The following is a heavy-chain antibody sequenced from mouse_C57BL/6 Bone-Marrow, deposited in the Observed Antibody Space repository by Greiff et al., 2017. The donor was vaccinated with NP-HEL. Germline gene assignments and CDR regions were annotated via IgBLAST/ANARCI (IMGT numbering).Heavy chain of an antibody. CDR1: GFNIKDDY. CDR3: FYDSYGYYAMDY. V-gene: IGHV14-4*01. J-gene: IGHJ4*01. Sequence: VQLQQSGAELVRPGASVKLSCTASGFNIKDDYMHWVKQRPEQGLEWIGWIDPENGDTEYASKFQGKATITADTSSNTAYLQLSSLTSEDTAVYYCFYDSYGYYAMDYWGQGTSVTVSS. D-gene: IGHD2-3*01. CDR2: IDPENGDT.